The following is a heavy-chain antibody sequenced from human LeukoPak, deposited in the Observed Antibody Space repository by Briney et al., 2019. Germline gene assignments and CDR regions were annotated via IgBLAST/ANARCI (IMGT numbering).Heavy chain of an antibody. V-gene: IGHV4-4*07. D-gene: IGHD4-17*01. CDR2: IYTSGST. CDR3: ARTATVITGWYIDY. Sequence: SETLSLTCAVSGGSITNYYWTWIRQPAGKGLEWIGRIYTSGSTNYNPSLKSRVIMSVDTSKNQFSLKLASVTAADTAVYYCARTATVITGWYIDYWGQGTLVTVSS. CDR1: GGSITNYY. J-gene: IGHJ4*02.